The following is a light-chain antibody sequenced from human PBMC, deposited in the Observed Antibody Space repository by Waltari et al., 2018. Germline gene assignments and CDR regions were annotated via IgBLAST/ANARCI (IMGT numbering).Light chain of an antibody. Sequence: DIQMTQSPSTLSASVGDRVTITCRASQSISSWLAWYQQKPGKAPKILMYQASSLESGVPSRFSGSGSGTEFTLNISSLQPDDFATYYCQQYNSYPYAFGQGTKLEIK. V-gene: IGKV1-5*03. CDR2: QAS. CDR1: QSISSW. J-gene: IGKJ2*01. CDR3: QQYNSYPYA.